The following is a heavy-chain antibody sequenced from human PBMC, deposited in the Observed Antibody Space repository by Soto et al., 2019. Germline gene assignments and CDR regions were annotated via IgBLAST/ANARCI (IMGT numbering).Heavy chain of an antibody. D-gene: IGHD5-18*01. CDR2: ISYDGSNK. Sequence: SLRLSCAASGFTFSSYGMHWVRQAPGKGLEWVAVISYDGSNKYYADSVKGRFTISRDNSKNTLYLQMNSLRAKDTAVYYCAKGPRIQLWTYYFDYWGQGTLVTVSS. CDR3: AKGPRIQLWTYYFDY. J-gene: IGHJ4*02. V-gene: IGHV3-30*18. CDR1: GFTFSSYG.